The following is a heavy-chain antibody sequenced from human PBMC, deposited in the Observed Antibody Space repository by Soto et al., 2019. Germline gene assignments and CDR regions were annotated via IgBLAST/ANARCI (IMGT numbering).Heavy chain of an antibody. V-gene: IGHV1-69*01. CDR2: IIPIFGTV. CDR3: ARDHGRYCSGGSCYGMDV. Sequence: QVQLVQSGAEVKKPGSSVKVSCKASGGTFSSYAISWVRQAPGQGLEWMGGIIPIFGTVNYAQKFQGRVTITTDESTSTAYMELSSLRSEDTAVYYCARDHGRYCSGGSCYGMDVWGQGTTVTVSS. CDR1: GGTFSSYA. D-gene: IGHD2-15*01. J-gene: IGHJ6*02.